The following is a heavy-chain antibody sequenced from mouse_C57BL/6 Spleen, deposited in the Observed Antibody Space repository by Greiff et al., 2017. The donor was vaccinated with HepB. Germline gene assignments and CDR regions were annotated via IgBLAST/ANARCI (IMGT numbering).Heavy chain of an antibody. Sequence: VQLQHPGPELVKPGASVKISCKASGYTFTDYYMNWVKQSHGKSLEWIGDINPNNGGTSYNQKFKGKATLTVDKSSSTAYMELRSLTSEDSAVYYCARNGYCFAYWGQGTLVTVSA. V-gene: IGHV1-26*01. CDR3: ARNGYCFAY. D-gene: IGHD2-2*01. CDR2: INPNNGGT. CDR1: GYTFTDYY. J-gene: IGHJ3*01.